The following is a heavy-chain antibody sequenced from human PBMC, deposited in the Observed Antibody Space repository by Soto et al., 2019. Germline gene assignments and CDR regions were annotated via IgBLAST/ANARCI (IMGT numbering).Heavy chain of an antibody. CDR2: INPNSGGT. D-gene: IGHD1-26*01. J-gene: IGHJ3*02. Sequence: QVQLVQSGAEVKKPGASVKVSCKASGYTFTGYYMHCVRQAPGQGLEWMGWINPNSGGTNYAQKFQGRVTMTRDTSINTAYMELSSLRSDDTALYFCARDTANSGDDAFDIWGQGTMVTVSS. V-gene: IGHV1-2*02. CDR3: ARDTANSGDDAFDI. CDR1: GYTFTGYY.